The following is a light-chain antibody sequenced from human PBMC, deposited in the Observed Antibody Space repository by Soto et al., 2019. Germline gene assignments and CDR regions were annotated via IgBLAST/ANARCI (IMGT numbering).Light chain of an antibody. CDR2: LNSDGSH. Sequence: QLVLTQSPSASASLGASVKLTCTLSSGHSSYAIAWHQQQPEKGPRYLMKLNSDGSHSKGDGIPDRFSGSSSGAERYLTIPSLQAEDEADFYCQTWGTGIQGVFGGGTKLPVL. CDR1: SGHSSYA. CDR3: QTWGTGIQGV. V-gene: IGLV4-69*01. J-gene: IGLJ2*01.